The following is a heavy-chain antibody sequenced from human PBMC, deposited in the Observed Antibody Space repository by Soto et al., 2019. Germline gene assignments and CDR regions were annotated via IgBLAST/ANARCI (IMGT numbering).Heavy chain of an antibody. CDR1: GFTFSSYW. J-gene: IGHJ4*02. Sequence: PGGSLRLSCAASGFTFSSYWMHWVRQAPGKGLVWVSRINSDGSSTSYADSVKGRFTISRDNAKNSLYLQMNSLRAEDTAVYYCARGFASILGSPYPALDYWGQGTLVTVSS. D-gene: IGHD7-27*01. CDR2: INSDGSST. CDR3: ARGFASILGSPYPALDY. V-gene: IGHV3-74*01.